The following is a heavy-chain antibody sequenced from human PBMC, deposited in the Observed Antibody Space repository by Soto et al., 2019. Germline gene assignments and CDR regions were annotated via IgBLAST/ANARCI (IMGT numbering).Heavy chain of an antibody. J-gene: IGHJ3*02. V-gene: IGHV1-69*02. CDR3: ARPPTAVAGRHDAFDI. CDR2: IIPILGIA. CDR1: AGTFSSYT. D-gene: IGHD6-19*01. Sequence: ASVKLSCKASAGTFSSYTISWVRQAPGQGLEWMGRIIPILGIANYAQKFQGRVTITADKSTSTAYMELSSLRSEDTAVYYCARPPTAVAGRHDAFDIWGQGTMVTVSS.